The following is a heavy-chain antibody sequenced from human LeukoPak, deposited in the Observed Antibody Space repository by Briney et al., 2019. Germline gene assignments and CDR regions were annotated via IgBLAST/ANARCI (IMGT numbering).Heavy chain of an antibody. CDR1: GFTFSSYA. CDR3: ASSEDTAMVTDY. Sequence: PGGSLRLSCAASGFTFSSYAVHWVRQAPGKGLEWVAVISYDGSNKYYADSVKGRFTISRDNSKNTLYLQMNSLRAEDTAVYYCASSEDTAMVTDYWGQGTLVTVSS. D-gene: IGHD5-18*01. CDR2: ISYDGSNK. J-gene: IGHJ4*02. V-gene: IGHV3-30-3*01.